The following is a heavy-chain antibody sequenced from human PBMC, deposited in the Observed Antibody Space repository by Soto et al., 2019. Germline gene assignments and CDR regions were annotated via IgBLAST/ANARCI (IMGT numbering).Heavy chain of an antibody. V-gene: IGHV1-18*01. Sequence: QVHLVQSGAEVKKPGASVKVSCKASGYSLTRYVITWVRQAPGQGLEWMGWISAHNVNTDYAHKLQVRVIVTSDTSTSTAYMELRSLIYDDTAVYYCARSRYGDYWGQGALVTVSS. D-gene: IGHD6-13*01. CDR1: GYSLTRYV. CDR2: ISAHNVNT. J-gene: IGHJ4*02. CDR3: ARSRYGDY.